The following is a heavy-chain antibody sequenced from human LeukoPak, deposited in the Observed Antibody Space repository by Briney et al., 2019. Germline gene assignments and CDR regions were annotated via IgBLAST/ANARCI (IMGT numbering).Heavy chain of an antibody. CDR1: GFTFSSYW. V-gene: IGHV3-74*01. Sequence: GGSLRLSCAASGFTFSSYWMHWVRQAPGKGLVWVSRINSDGSSTSYADPVKGRFTISRDNAKNTLYLQMNSLRAEDTAVYYCARSFDSSDTFDYWGQGTLVTVSS. CDR3: ARSFDSSDTFDY. CDR2: INSDGSST. J-gene: IGHJ4*02. D-gene: IGHD3-22*01.